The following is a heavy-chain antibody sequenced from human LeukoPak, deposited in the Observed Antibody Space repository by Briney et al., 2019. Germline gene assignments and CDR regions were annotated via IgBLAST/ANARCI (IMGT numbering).Heavy chain of an antibody. CDR2: INSDGSST. J-gene: IGHJ4*02. CDR1: GFTFSNYW. V-gene: IGHV3-74*01. Sequence: PGGSLRLSCAASGFTFSNYWMHWVRQAPGKGLVWVSRINSDGSSTSYADSVKGRFTISRDNAKNTLSLQMNSLRAEDMAVYYCARPVCSGGSCFDYWGQGTLVTVSS. D-gene: IGHD2-15*01. CDR3: ARPVCSGGSCFDY.